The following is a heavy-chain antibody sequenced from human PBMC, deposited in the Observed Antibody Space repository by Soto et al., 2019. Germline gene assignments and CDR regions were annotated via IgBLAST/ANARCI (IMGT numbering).Heavy chain of an antibody. V-gene: IGHV3-23*01. CDR2: ISGSGGST. Sequence: PGGSLRLSCAASGFTFSSYAMGWVRQAQGKGLEWVSAISGSGGSTYYADSVKGRFTIPRDNSKNTLYLQMNSLRAEDTAVYYCAKRDRYYYGSGSYSPYYYYMDVWGKGTTVTVSS. J-gene: IGHJ6*03. CDR1: GFTFSSYA. D-gene: IGHD3-10*01. CDR3: AKRDRYYYGSGSYSPYYYYMDV.